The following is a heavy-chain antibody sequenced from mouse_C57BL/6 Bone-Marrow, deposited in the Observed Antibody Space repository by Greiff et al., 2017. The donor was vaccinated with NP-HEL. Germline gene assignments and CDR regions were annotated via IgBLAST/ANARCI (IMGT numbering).Heavy chain of an antibody. V-gene: IGHV14-3*01. D-gene: IGHD1-1*01. J-gene: IGHJ3*01. CDR2: IDPANGNT. CDR1: GFNIKNTY. Sequence: VQLKQSVAELVRPGASVKLSCTASGFNIKNTYMHWVKQRPEQGLEWIGWIDPANGNTKYAPKFQGKATITAVTSSNTAYLQLSSLTSEDTAIYYCARDYYGSSYWFAYWGQGTLVTVSA. CDR3: ARDYYGSSYWFAY.